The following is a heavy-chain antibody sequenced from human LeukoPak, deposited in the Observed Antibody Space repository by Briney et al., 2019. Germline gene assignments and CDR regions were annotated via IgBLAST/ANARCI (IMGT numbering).Heavy chain of an antibody. CDR1: GFTFSSDA. CDR2: INSRSTHT. D-gene: IGHD1-26*01. CDR3: ARGGGSYSY. V-gene: IGHV3-21*01. J-gene: IGHJ4*02. Sequence: GGSLRLSCAGSGFTFSSDAMNWVRQAPGKGLEWVSSINSRSTHTAYADSVKGRFTISRDNGNNSLFLQMNSLGVDDTAIYFCARGGGSYSYWGQGVRVTVSS.